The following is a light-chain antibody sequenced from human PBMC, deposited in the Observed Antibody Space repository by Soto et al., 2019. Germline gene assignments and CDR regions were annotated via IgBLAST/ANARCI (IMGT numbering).Light chain of an antibody. V-gene: IGKV3-11*01. CDR3: HQRSNWLT. CDR2: DAS. CDR1: QSVSSF. J-gene: IGKJ4*01. Sequence: EVVLTQSPATLSLSPGERATLSCRASQSVSSFLAWYQQKPGQATRLLIYDASNRATGIPARFSGSGSGTDFTLTISSLEPEDFAVYYCHQRSNWLTFGGGTKVEMK.